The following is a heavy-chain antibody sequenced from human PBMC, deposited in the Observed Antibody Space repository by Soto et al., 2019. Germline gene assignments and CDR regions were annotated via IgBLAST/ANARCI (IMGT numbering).Heavy chain of an antibody. V-gene: IGHV3-33*03. CDR1: GFTFSSYG. D-gene: IGHD2-8*02. J-gene: IGHJ4*02. Sequence: PGGSLRLSCAASGFTFSSYGMHWVRQAPGKGLEWVAVIWYDGSNKYYADSVKCRFTISRDNAKNSLYLQMNSLRAEDTAVYYCLGLAYWGQGTLVTVSS. CDR2: IWYDGSNK. CDR3: LGLAY.